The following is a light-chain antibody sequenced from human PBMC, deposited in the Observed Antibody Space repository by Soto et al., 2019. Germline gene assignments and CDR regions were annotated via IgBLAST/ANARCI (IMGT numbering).Light chain of an antibody. Sequence: EIVMTQSPATLSVSPGERATLSCRASQSVSSNLAWYQQKPGQAPRLLIYGASTWATGIPARFSGSGSGTEFTLTISSLQSEDFAVYYCQHYNNWPRTFGQGTKVDIK. CDR2: GAS. CDR3: QHYNNWPRT. J-gene: IGKJ1*01. V-gene: IGKV3-15*01. CDR1: QSVSSN.